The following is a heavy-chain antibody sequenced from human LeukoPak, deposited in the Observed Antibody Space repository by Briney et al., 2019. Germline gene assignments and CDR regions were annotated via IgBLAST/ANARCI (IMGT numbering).Heavy chain of an antibody. J-gene: IGHJ4*02. CDR2: INPNSGGT. V-gene: IGHV1-2*06. CDR3: ARDPGRGVPFDY. CDR1: GYTFTGYY. Sequence: ASVKVSCKASGYTFTGYYMHWVRQAPGQGLEWMARINPNSGGTNYAQKFQGRVTMTRDTSISTAYMELSRLRSDDTAVYYCARDPGRGVPFDYWGQGTLVTVSS. D-gene: IGHD3-10*01.